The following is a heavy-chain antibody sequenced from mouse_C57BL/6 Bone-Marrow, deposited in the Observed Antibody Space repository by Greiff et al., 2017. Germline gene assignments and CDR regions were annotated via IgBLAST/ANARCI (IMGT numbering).Heavy chain of an antibody. Sequence: VQLQQSGPVLVKPGASVKMSCKASGYTFTDYYMNWVKQSHGKSLEWIGVINPYNGGTSYNQKFKGKATLTVDKSSSTAYMELNSLTSEDSAVYYCASYDYDGYFDVWGTGATVTVSS. V-gene: IGHV1-19*01. CDR1: GYTFTDYY. CDR2: INPYNGGT. CDR3: ASYDYDGYFDV. J-gene: IGHJ1*03. D-gene: IGHD2-4*01.